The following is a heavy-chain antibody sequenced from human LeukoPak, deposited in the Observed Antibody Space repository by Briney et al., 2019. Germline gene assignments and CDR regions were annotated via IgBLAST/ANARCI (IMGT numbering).Heavy chain of an antibody. CDR2: ITRSSTST. V-gene: IGHV3-21*01. J-gene: IGHJ5*02. CDR1: GFTFSSYS. D-gene: IGHD1-20*01. CDR3: ARDNWNDAPGGFDP. Sequence: GGSLRLSCAASGFTFSSYSMNWVRQAPGRGLEWVSSITRSSTSTYYTDSVRGRFTISRDNAKNSLYLQMNSLRAEDTAVYYCARDNWNDAPGGFDPWGQGTLVTVSS.